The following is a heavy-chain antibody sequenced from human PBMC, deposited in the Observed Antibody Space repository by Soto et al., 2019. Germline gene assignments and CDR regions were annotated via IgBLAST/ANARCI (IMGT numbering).Heavy chain of an antibody. CDR2: IWHDGNNK. V-gene: IGHV3-33*08. J-gene: IGHJ6*02. D-gene: IGHD1-26*01. CDR1: GFTFSSYA. CDR3: ASDLVGASDSYGLDV. Sequence: GGSLRLSCAASGFTFSSYAMSWVRQAPGKGLEWVAIIWHDGNNKYYADSVRGRFIISRDNSKNRLYLQMTSLRAEDTAVYYCASDLVGASDSYGLDVWGQGTPVTVSS.